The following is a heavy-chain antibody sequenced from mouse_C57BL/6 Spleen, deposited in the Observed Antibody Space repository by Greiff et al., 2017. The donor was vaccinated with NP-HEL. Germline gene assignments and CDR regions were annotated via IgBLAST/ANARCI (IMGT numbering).Heavy chain of an antibody. J-gene: IGHJ3*01. CDR1: GYAFSSSW. CDR2: IYPGDGDT. D-gene: IGHD1-1*01. V-gene: IGHV1-82*01. Sequence: QVQLQQSGPELVKPGASVKISCKASGYAFSSSWMNWVKQRPGKGLEWIGRIYPGDGDTNYNGKFKGKATLTADKSSSTAYMQLSSLTSEDSAVYFCARDGYGSSYDAWFAYWGQGTLVTVSA. CDR3: ARDGYGSSYDAWFAY.